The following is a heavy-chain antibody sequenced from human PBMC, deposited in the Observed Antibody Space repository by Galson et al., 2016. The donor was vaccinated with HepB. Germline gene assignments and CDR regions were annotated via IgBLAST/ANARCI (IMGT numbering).Heavy chain of an antibody. CDR1: GFDFRSYA. J-gene: IGHJ6*02. CDR2: MWYDGSKK. CDR3: ARDHAVGATWGYFYHYGMDV. V-gene: IGHV3-33*01. D-gene: IGHD1-26*01. Sequence: SLRLSCAASGFDFRSYAMNWVRQAPGKGLEWVALMWYDGSKKNYADSVKGRFTISRDNSKNKLYLQMNSLRAEDTAVYYCARDHAVGATWGYFYHYGMDVWGRGTTVTVSS.